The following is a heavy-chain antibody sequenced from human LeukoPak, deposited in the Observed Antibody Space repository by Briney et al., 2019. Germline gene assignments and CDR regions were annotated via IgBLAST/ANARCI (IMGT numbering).Heavy chain of an antibody. Sequence: PGGSLRLSCAAPGFTFSSYAMSWVRQAPGKGLEWVSAISGSGGSTYYAGSVKGRFTISRDNSKNTLYLQMNSLRAEDTAVYYCAKVGTSREQQLVRVIRGPYYFDYWGQGTLVTVSS. V-gene: IGHV3-23*01. CDR2: ISGSGGST. CDR1: GFTFSSYA. D-gene: IGHD6-13*01. CDR3: AKVGTSREQQLVRVIRGPYYFDY. J-gene: IGHJ4*02.